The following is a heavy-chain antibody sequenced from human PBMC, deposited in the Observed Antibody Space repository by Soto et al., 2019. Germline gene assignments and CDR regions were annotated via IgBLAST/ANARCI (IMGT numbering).Heavy chain of an antibody. J-gene: IGHJ4*02. D-gene: IGHD6-25*01. CDR2: VSSDGNVA. CDR3: GHPGAGAAGGRSDF. CDR1: GFAFSIYG. Sequence: PGGSLRLSCAASGFAFSIYGMHWVRQGPGRGLEWVAVVSSDGNVAQYAESVKGRFTISRDNSKKTLSLQMNNLRDEDTAVYYCGHPGAGAAGGRSDFWGQGALVAVSS. V-gene: IGHV3-30*03.